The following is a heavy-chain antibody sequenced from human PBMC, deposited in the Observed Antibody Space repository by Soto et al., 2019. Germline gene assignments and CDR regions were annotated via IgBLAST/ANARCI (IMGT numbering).Heavy chain of an antibody. D-gene: IGHD4-17*01. J-gene: IGHJ3*02. CDR1: GGSFSTYG. CDR2: FIPVFTTA. CDR3: ARDGVDVSRTTVRHGALDI. V-gene: IGHV1-69*13. Sequence: GASVKVSCKASGGSFSTYGISWVRQAPGQGLEWMGGFIPVFTTAKYAQKLQGRVSITADESTDTAYMELSSLRSEDTAVYFCARDGVDVSRTTVRHGALDIWGQGTVVTVS.